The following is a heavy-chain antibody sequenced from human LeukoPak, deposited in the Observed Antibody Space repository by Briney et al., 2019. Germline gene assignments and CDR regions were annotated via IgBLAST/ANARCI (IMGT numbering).Heavy chain of an antibody. Sequence: SETLSLTCTVSGGSISSYYWSWIRQPAGKGLEWIGRIYTSGSTNYNPSLKSRVTISVDKSKNQFPLKLSSVTAADTAVYYCARHPSYCSSTSCYDYWGQGTLVTVSS. CDR3: ARHPSYCSSTSCYDY. CDR2: IYTSGST. J-gene: IGHJ4*02. CDR1: GGSISSYY. D-gene: IGHD2-2*01. V-gene: IGHV4-4*07.